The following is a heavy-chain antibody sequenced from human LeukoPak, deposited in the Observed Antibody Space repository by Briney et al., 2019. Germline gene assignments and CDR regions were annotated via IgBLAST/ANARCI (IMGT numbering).Heavy chain of an antibody. D-gene: IGHD3-16*01. V-gene: IGHV4-59*01. CDR1: GGSTSGFH. CDR3: ATYFGGGGGRGY. CDR2: TYNENI. J-gene: IGHJ4*02. Sequence: SETLSLTCTMSGGSTSGFHWSWIRQPTGKGLEWIGHTYNENIHYNPSLKSRLTMSVDTSRNQFSLRLTSVTTADTAVYFCATYFGGGGGRGYWGQGTLVTVSS.